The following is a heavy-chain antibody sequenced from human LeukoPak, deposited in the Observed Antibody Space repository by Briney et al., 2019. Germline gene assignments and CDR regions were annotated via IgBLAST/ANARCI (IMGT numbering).Heavy chain of an antibody. J-gene: IGHJ3*02. CDR3: ARTYDFGRGPPGDAFDN. V-gene: IGHV3-48*01. Sequence: GGSLRLSCAASGFTFSSYSMNWVRQAPGKGPEWVSYIDARSGITYYADSVQGRFTISRDNAKESVFLQMNSLRADDTAVYYCARTYDFGRGPPGDAFDNWGPGTLVIVSS. CDR1: GFTFSSYS. D-gene: IGHD3-3*01. CDR2: IDARSGIT.